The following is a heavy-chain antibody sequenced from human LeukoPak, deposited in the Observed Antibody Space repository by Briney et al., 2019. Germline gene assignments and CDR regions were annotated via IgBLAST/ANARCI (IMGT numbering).Heavy chain of an antibody. CDR1: GFTVSSNY. J-gene: IGHJ4*02. CDR2: IYSGGST. CDR3: ARGATYYYDSSGPAPYYLDY. Sequence: PGGSLRLSCAASGFTVSSNYMSWVRQAPGKGLEWVSVIYSGGSTYYADSVKGRFTISRDNSKNTLYLQMNSLRAEDTAVYYCARGATYYYDSSGPAPYYLDYWGQGTLVTVSS. V-gene: IGHV3-53*01. D-gene: IGHD3-22*01.